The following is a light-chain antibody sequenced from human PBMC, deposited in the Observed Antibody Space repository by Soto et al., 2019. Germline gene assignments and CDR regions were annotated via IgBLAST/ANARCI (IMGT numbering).Light chain of an antibody. J-gene: IGKJ5*01. CDR1: QDISNY. CDR2: VSS. V-gene: IGKV1-27*01. CDR3: QQYLNVPIT. Sequence: DIQMTQSPSSLSASIGDRVTITCRASQDISNYLAWYQQKPGKGPNLLVYVSSTLQSGVPSRFSGSGSGTHFTLTIGSLQAEDVGTYYCQQYLNVPITFGQGTRLDIK.